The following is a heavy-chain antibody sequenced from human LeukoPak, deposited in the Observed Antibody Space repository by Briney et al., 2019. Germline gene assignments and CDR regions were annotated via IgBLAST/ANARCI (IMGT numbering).Heavy chain of an antibody. V-gene: IGHV4-59*08. Sequence: SETLSLTCTVSGGSISSYYWSWIRQPPGKGLEWIGYIYYSGSTNYNPSLKSRVTISVDTSKNQFSLKLSSVTAADTAVYYCARHGYFGALDIWGQGTMVTVSS. CDR2: IYYSGST. D-gene: IGHD3-9*01. CDR1: GGSISSYY. CDR3: ARHGYFGALDI. J-gene: IGHJ3*02.